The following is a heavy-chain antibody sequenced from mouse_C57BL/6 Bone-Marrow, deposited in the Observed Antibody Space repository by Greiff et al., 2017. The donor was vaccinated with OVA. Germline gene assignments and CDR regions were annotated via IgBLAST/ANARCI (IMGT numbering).Heavy chain of an antibody. D-gene: IGHD3-2*02. CDR2: IYPGSGST. CDR1: GYTFTSYW. V-gene: IGHV1-55*01. J-gene: IGHJ4*01. Sequence: VQLQQPGAELVKPGASVKMSCKASGYTFTSYWITWVKQRPGQGLEWIGDIYPGSGSTNYNEKFKSKATLTVDTSSSTAYMQLSSLTSEDSAVYYCALDSSGPYYYAMDYWGQGISVTVSS. CDR3: ALDSSGPYYYAMDY.